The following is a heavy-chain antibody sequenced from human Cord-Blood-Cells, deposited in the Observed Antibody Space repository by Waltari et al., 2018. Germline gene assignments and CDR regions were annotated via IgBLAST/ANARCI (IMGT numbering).Heavy chain of an antibody. CDR3: ARVPRLTGGAFDI. Sequence: EVQLVESGGGLVQPGGSLRLSCAASGFTFSSYSMNWVRQAPGKGLEGVSYISSSSSTIYYAGAVKGRCTISRDNAKNSLYLQMNSLRAEDTAVYYCARVPRLTGGAFDIWGQGTMVTVSS. V-gene: IGHV3-48*01. CDR2: ISSSSSTI. CDR1: GFTFSSYS. J-gene: IGHJ3*02. D-gene: IGHD1-20*01.